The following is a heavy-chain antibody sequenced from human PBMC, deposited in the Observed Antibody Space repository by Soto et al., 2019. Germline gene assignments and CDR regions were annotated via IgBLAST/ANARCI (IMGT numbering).Heavy chain of an antibody. D-gene: IGHD2-2*01. V-gene: IGHV1-3*01. Sequence: QVQLVQSGAEVKKPGASVKVSCKASGYTFTNYAIQWVRQAPGQGLEWMGWINSVNGNTKYSQRFQDRVTITRDTSATTAYMELRSLRSEDTALYFCARSIVVVPAAMSWFDPWGQGTLVTVSS. CDR3: ARSIVVVPAAMSWFDP. CDR1: GYTFTNYA. J-gene: IGHJ5*02. CDR2: INSVNGNT.